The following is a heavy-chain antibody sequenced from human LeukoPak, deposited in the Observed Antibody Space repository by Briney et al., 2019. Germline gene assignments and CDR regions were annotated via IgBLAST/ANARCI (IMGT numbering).Heavy chain of an antibody. CDR2: IYSGGST. J-gene: IGHJ4*02. D-gene: IGHD1-26*01. CDR3: ASQTSGSYLPIDY. CDR1: GFTVSSNY. Sequence: PGGSLRLSCAASGFTVSSNYMSWVRQAPGKGLEWVSVIYSGGSTYYADSVKGRFTISRDNSKNTLYLQMNSLRAEDTAVYYCASQTSGSYLPIDYWGQGTLVTVSS. V-gene: IGHV3-66*04.